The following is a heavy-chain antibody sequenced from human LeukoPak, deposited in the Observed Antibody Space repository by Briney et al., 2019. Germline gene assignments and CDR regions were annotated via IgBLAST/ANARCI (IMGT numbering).Heavy chain of an antibody. J-gene: IGHJ6*03. CDR1: GLTFSSHA. CDR3: ARDSVVRGNIGNDMDV. Sequence: GGSLRLSCAASGLTFSSHAMHWVRQAPGKGLEWVSYISHSGSTIYYADSVKGRFTVSRDNAKNSRYLQMNSLRGEDTAVYYCARDSVVRGNIGNDMDVWGKGTTVTVSS. CDR2: ISHSGSTI. D-gene: IGHD3-10*02. V-gene: IGHV3-48*04.